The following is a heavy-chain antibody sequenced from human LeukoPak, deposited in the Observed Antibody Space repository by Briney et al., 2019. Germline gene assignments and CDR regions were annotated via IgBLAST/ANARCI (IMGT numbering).Heavy chain of an antibody. D-gene: IGHD2-2*01. CDR2: MNLHNGNT. CDR1: GYSFTSYD. CDR3: ARGHQLNDYYMDV. Sequence: ASVKVSCKASGYSFTSYDMNWVRQASGQGLEWMGWMNLHNGNTGYSQRFQGRVTKTRNTSLSTAYLELSSLRTEDTAVYYCARGHQLNDYYMDVWGKGTTVTVSS. V-gene: IGHV1-8*01. J-gene: IGHJ6*03.